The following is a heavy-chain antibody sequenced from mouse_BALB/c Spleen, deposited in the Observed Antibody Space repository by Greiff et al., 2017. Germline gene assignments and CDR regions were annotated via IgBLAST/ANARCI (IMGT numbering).Heavy chain of an antibody. CDR3: ARSRTTVVADY. V-gene: IGHV5-17*02. CDR1: GFTFSSFG. J-gene: IGHJ2*01. CDR2: ISSGSSTI. Sequence: DVKLVESGGGLVQPGGSRKLSCAASGFTFSSFGMHWVRQAPEKGLEWVAYISSGSSTIYYADTVKGRFTISRDNPKNTLFLQMTSLRSEDTAMYYCARSRTTVVADYWGQGTTLTGSS. D-gene: IGHD1-1*01.